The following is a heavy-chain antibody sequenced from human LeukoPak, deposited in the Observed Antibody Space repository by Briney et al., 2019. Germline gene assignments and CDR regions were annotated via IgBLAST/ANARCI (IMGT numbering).Heavy chain of an antibody. V-gene: IGHV3-7*01. CDR2: IKQDGSEK. J-gene: IGHJ5*02. CDR1: GFTFSSYW. Sequence: PGGSLRLSCAASGFTFSSYWMSWVRQAPGKGLEWVANIKQDGSEKYYVDSVKGRFTISRDNAKNSLYLQMNSLRAEDTAVYYCARIGAVSGFGRHNWFDPWGQGTLVTVSS. CDR3: ARIGAVSGFGRHNWFDP. D-gene: IGHD3-10*01.